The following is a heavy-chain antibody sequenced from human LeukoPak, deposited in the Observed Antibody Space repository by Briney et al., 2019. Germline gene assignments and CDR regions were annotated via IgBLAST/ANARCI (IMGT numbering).Heavy chain of an antibody. J-gene: IGHJ5*02. D-gene: IGHD6-13*01. CDR1: GYTLTVYY. V-gene: IGHV1-2*02. CDR2: INPNSGGT. CDR3: ARGEGIAAAGTVWFDP. Sequence: ASVRVSSRASGYTLTVYYMHWVRQAPGQGLEWMGWINPNSGGTNYAQKFQGRVTMTRDTSISTAYMELSRLRSDDTAVYYCARGEGIAAAGTVWFDPWGQGTLVTVSS.